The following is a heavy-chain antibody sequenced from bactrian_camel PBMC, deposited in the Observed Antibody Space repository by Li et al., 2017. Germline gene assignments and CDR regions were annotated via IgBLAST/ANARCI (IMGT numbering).Heavy chain of an antibody. J-gene: IGHJ4*01. V-gene: IGHV3S53*01. CDR2: IARDGTS. Sequence: QLVESGGGLVQPGGSLKLSCAASGDIYGSCSMGWYHQAPGRERALLATIARDGTSYYADAVKGRFIISRDNAKNMIYLQMNSLKPEDTAMYYRNTARQRGGSWTCDPTNYWGQGTQVTVS. CDR1: GDIYGSCS. D-gene: IGHD6*01. CDR3: NTARQRGGSWTCDPTNY.